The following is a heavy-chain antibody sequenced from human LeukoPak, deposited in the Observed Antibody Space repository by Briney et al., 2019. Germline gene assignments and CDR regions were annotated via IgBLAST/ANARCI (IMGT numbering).Heavy chain of an antibody. D-gene: IGHD3-3*01. J-gene: IGHJ4*02. CDR1: GFTFSSYW. Sequence: GGSLRLSCAASGFTFSSYWMSWVRQAPGKGLEWVANIKQDGSEKYYVDSVKGRFTISRDNAKNSLYLQMNSLRAEDTAVYYCARWYYDFWSGYTALGYWGQGTLVTVSS. V-gene: IGHV3-7*01. CDR2: IKQDGSEK. CDR3: ARWYYDFWSGYTALGY.